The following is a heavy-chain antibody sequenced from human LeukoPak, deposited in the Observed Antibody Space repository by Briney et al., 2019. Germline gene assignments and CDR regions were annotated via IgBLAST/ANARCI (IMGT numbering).Heavy chain of an antibody. CDR3: AKRDSYYGSGSYPYFDY. CDR1: GFTFSSYA. J-gene: IGHJ4*02. CDR2: ISGSGGST. V-gene: IGHV3-23*01. Sequence: PGGSLRLSCAASGFTFSSYAMSWVRQAPGKGLEWVSAISGSGGSTYYADSVKGRFTISRDNSKNTLYLQMNSLRAEDTAVYYCAKRDSYYGSGSYPYFDYWGQGTLVTVSS. D-gene: IGHD3-10*01.